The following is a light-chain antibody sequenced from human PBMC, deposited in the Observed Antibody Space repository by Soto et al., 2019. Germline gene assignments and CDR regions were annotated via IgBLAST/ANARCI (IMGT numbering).Light chain of an antibody. CDR3: HSYDVSLRGPA. Sequence: QSVLTQPPSLSGAPGQRVTISCTGSRSNIGAGYDVHWYQHLPGTAPKVLIFDNRTRPSGVPDRFSGSKSGTSASLAITGLHAEDGAVYCCHSYDVSLRGPAFGGGTTLTVL. V-gene: IGLV1-40*01. CDR1: RSNIGAGYD. CDR2: DNR. J-gene: IGLJ2*01.